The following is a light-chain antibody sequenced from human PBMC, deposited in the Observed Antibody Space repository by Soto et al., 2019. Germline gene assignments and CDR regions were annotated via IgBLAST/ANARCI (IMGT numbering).Light chain of an antibody. V-gene: IGLV2-14*01. CDR1: SSDIGDYTH. Sequence: QSALTQPASVSGSPGQSITISCTGTSSDIGDYTHVSWYQQHPGKAPKLIIYEVSDRPSGVSNRFSGSKSGNTASLTISGLQTEDEADYSCCSYTSISTSAVFGGATKLPVL. CDR2: EVS. J-gene: IGLJ2*01. CDR3: CSYTSISTSAV.